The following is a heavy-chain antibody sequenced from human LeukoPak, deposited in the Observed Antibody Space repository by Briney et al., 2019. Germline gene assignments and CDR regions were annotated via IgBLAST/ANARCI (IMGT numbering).Heavy chain of an antibody. J-gene: IGHJ4*02. Sequence: PSETLSLTCTVSGGSISSGIYYWSWIRQPAGKGLEWIGRIYTSGSTDYNPSLKSRVTISKDTSKNEFSLKLSSVTAADTAVYYCARDSPPAYCSGGSCYFDYWGRGTLVTVSS. CDR1: GGSISSGIYY. CDR3: ARDSPPAYCSGGSCYFDY. CDR2: IYTSGST. V-gene: IGHV4-61*02. D-gene: IGHD2-15*01.